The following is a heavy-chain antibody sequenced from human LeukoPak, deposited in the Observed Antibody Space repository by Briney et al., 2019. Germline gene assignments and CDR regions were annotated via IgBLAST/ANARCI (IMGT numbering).Heavy chain of an antibody. CDR1: SGFISSYY. D-gene: IGHD3-3*01. Sequence: SETLSLTCSVSSGFISSYYWTWIRQSPGKGLEWIGYIYYTGSTSYNPSLQSRVTISVDTSKNQFSLRLNSVTAADTAVYYCASRYWSDGVTSSSLSMDVWGQGTTVTVSS. CDR3: ASRYWSDGVTSSSLSMDV. CDR2: IYYTGST. J-gene: IGHJ6*02. V-gene: IGHV4-59*01.